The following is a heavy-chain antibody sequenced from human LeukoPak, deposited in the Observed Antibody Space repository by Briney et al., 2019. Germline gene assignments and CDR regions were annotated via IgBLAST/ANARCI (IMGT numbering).Heavy chain of an antibody. J-gene: IGHJ4*02. D-gene: IGHD3-22*01. CDR3: VSREWRSGYFLFDS. V-gene: IGHV1-2*02. CDR2: INPNSGGT. CDR1: GYTFTDYY. Sequence: GVSVKVSCKASGYTFTDYYMHWVRQAPGQGLEWMGWINPNSGGTNYAQRFQGRVTMTRDTSISTAYMELSRLRSDDTAVYYCVSREWRSGYFLFDSWGQGTLVTVSS.